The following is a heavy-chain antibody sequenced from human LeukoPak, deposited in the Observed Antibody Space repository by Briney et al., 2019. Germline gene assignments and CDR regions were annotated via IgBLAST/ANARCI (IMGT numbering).Heavy chain of an antibody. V-gene: IGHV3-33*01. D-gene: IGHD3-3*01. Sequence: GGSLRLSCAASGFTFSSYGMHWVRQAPGKGLEWVAVIWYDGSNKYYADSVNGRFTISKDNSKNTLYLQINSMRAEDTAVYYCARSKLTDDFWSGYYYYFDYWDQGTLVTVSS. CDR2: IWYDGSNK. CDR3: ARSKLTDDFWSGYYYYFDY. CDR1: GFTFSSYG. J-gene: IGHJ4*02.